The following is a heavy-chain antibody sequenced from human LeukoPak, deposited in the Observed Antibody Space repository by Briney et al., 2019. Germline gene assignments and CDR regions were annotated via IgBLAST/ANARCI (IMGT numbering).Heavy chain of an antibody. V-gene: IGHV3-23*01. CDR1: GFTFSSYA. CDR3: ARSVGSGSPRRHAFDI. Sequence: PGGSLRLSCAASGFTFSSYAMSWVRQAPGKGLEWVSAISGSGGSTYYADSVKGRFTISRDNSKNTLYLQMNSLRAEDTAVYYCARSVGSGSPRRHAFDIWGQGTMVTVSS. D-gene: IGHD3-22*01. CDR2: ISGSGGST. J-gene: IGHJ3*02.